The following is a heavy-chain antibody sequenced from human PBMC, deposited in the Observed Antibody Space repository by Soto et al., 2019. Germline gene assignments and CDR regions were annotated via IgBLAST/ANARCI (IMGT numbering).Heavy chain of an antibody. CDR2: IFDSGST. CDR3: AREIMPLTNDWYFDL. Sequence: QVQLRESGPGLVKPSETLSLTCTVSGGSISGGVHSWSWIRQPPGKGLEWIGHIFDSGSTYYNPSLKSRLTISVDTSKNQFSLRLSSVTAADTAVYYCAREIMPLTNDWYFDLWGRGTLVTVSS. D-gene: IGHD2-8*01. CDR1: GGSISGGVHS. V-gene: IGHV4-30-4*01. J-gene: IGHJ2*01.